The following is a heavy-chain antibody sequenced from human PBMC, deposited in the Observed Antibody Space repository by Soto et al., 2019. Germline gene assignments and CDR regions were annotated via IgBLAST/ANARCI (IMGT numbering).Heavy chain of an antibody. V-gene: IGHV4-4*02. CDR3: ARAILAYCSSTSCYNGPDYYYYGMDV. J-gene: IGHJ6*02. D-gene: IGHD2-2*02. CDR1: GGSISSSNW. CDR2: IYHSGST. Sequence: SVTLSLTGAVSGGSISSSNWWSWVRQPPGKWLEWIGEIYHSGSTNYNPSLKSRVTISVDKSKNQFSLKLSSVTAADTAVYYCARAILAYCSSTSCYNGPDYYYYGMDVWGQGTTVTVSS.